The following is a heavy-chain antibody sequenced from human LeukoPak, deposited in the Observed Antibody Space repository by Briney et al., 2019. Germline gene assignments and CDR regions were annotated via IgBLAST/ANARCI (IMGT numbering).Heavy chain of an antibody. CDR1: GGTFSSYA. D-gene: IGHD6-6*01. Sequence: GSSVKVSCKASGGTFSSYAISWVRQAPGQGLEWMGGIIPIFGTANYAQKFQGRVTITADKSTSTAYMELSSLRSEDTAVYYCARDSLALAARPFDYYYMDVWGKGTTVTVSS. CDR2: IIPIFGTA. J-gene: IGHJ6*03. CDR3: ARDSLALAARPFDYYYMDV. V-gene: IGHV1-69*06.